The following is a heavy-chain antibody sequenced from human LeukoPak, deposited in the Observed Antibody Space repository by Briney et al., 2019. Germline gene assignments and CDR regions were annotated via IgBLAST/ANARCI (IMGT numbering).Heavy chain of an antibody. V-gene: IGHV4-34*01. CDR2: IDHSGST. CDR1: GGSFSGYF. D-gene: IGHD3-3*01. Sequence: SETLSLTCAVYGGSFSGYFWTWIRQPPGKGLEWIGEIDHSGSTNYNPSLKSRVTISVDTSKNQLSLKLSSVTAADTAVYYCARVPPLGVNVWGQGTTVTVSS. CDR3: ARVPPLGVNV. J-gene: IGHJ6*02.